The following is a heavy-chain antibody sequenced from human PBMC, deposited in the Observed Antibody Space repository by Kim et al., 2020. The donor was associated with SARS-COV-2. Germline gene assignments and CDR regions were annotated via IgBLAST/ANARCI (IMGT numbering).Heavy chain of an antibody. D-gene: IGHD1-26*01. CDR3: ARVRADYNYGMDV. Sequence: GGSLRLSCAASGVTVSSNYMSWVRQAPGKGLEWGSVIYSGGSTYYADSVKGRFTSSRDNSKNTRYLQMNSLRAEDSAVYYCARVRADYNYGMDVWGQGTTVTVSS. V-gene: IGHV3-53*01. CDR1: GVTVSSNY. CDR2: IYSGGST. J-gene: IGHJ6*02.